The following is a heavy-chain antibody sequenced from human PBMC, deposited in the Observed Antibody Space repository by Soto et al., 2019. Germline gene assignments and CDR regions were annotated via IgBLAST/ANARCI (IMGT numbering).Heavy chain of an antibody. Sequence: HPVGSLRLSCAASGFNFTNHWMHWVRQAPGKGLVRVSRITSDGKSKAYAESVKGRFAISRDNAKNTVYLQMNGLTVEDTAVYYCARESGDWPLNWFDPWGQGTLVTVSS. CDR2: ITSDGKSK. V-gene: IGHV3-74*01. CDR1: GFNFTNHW. D-gene: IGHD2-21*02. CDR3: ARESGDWPLNWFDP. J-gene: IGHJ5*02.